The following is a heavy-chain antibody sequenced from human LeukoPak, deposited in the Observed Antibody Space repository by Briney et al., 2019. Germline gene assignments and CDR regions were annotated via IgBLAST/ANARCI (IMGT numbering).Heavy chain of an antibody. CDR2: ISSSGRTT. CDR3: ARDHCSSSSCYSFPYYFDY. CDR1: GFTVSTYE. Sequence: GGSLRLSCVASGFTVSTYEVNWVRQAPGKGLEWVSYISSSGRTTYYADSVKGRLTFSRDNAKNSLYLQMNSLRAEDTAVYYCARDHCSSSSCYSFPYYFDYWGQGTLVTVSS. J-gene: IGHJ4*02. V-gene: IGHV3-48*03. D-gene: IGHD2-2*02.